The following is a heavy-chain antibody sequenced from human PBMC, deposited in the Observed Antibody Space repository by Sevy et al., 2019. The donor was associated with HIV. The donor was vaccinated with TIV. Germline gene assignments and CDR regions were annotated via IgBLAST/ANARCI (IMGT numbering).Heavy chain of an antibody. CDR3: ARVLDIVPHGGDDY. Sequence: ASVKVSCKASGYTFTGYYMHWVRHAPGEGLEWMGWINPNSRGTNYAQKFQGRVTMSRDTSISTAYMELSRLRSDDTAVYFCARVLDIVPHGGDDYWGQGTLVTVSS. V-gene: IGHV1-2*02. D-gene: IGHD5-12*01. CDR2: INPNSRGT. J-gene: IGHJ4*02. CDR1: GYTFTGYY.